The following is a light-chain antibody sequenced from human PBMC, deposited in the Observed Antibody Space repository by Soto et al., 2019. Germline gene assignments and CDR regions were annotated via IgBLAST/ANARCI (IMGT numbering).Light chain of an antibody. CDR3: QKYNSAPHT. V-gene: IGKV1-33*01. Sequence: DIQMTQSPSSLSASVGDRVTITCQASQDISNYLNWYQQKLGKAPKLLIYDASNLETGVPSRFSGSGSGTDFTFTISSLQPEDVATYYCQKYNSAPHTFGQGTKLEIK. CDR1: QDISNY. J-gene: IGKJ2*01. CDR2: DAS.